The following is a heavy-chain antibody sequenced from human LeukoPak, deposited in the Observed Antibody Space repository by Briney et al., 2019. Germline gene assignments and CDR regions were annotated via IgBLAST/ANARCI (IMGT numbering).Heavy chain of an antibody. D-gene: IGHD2/OR15-2a*01. CDR2: INPNNGDT. J-gene: IGHJ4*02. Sequence: ASVKISCKTSGYTFTGNFMHWVRQAPGQGPEWMGWINPNNGDTNYAQKFQGRVTMTRVTSITTAYMELSSLRSDDTAVYYCARTRGTHISMAYLDSWGQGTLVTVSS. V-gene: IGHV1-2*02. CDR3: ARTRGTHISMAYLDS. CDR1: GYTFTGNF.